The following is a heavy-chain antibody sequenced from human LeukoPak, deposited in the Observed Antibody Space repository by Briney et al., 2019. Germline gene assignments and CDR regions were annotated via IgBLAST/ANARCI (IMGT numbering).Heavy chain of an antibody. CDR1: GFTFSSYG. Sequence: PGRSLRLSCAASGFTFSSYGMHWVRQAPGKGLEWVAVIWYDGSNKYYADSVKGRFTISRDNFKNTLYLQMNSLRAEDTGVYYCARDQDIVVVTAPFDYWGQGTLVTVSS. CDR3: ARDQDIVVVTAPFDY. D-gene: IGHD2-21*02. CDR2: IWYDGSNK. J-gene: IGHJ4*02. V-gene: IGHV3-33*01.